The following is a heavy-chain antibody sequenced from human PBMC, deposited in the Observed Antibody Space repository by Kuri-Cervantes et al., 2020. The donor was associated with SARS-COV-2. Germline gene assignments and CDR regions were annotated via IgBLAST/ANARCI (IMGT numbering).Heavy chain of an antibody. CDR2: INHSGST. V-gene: IGHV4-34*01. D-gene: IGHD6-19*01. J-gene: IGHJ6*02. Sequence: SQTLSLTCAVYGGSFSGYYWSWIRQPPGKGLEWIGEINHSGSTNYNPSLKSRVTISVDTSKNQFSLKLSSVTAADTAVYYCARGRDKRYSSGSYYYYGMDVWGQGTTVIVSS. CDR3: ARGRDKRYSSGSYYYYGMDV. CDR1: GGSFSGYY.